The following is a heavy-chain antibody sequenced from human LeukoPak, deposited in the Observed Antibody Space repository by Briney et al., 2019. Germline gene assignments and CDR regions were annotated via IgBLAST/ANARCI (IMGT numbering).Heavy chain of an antibody. Sequence: PGGSLRLSCAASEFTFSSYAVSWVRQAPGKGLEWVSRIVGSGDITYYEDSVKGRFTISRDNSKNTVHLQMNSLRAEDTAVYYCAKMSGDCSSTTCSSFDYWGQGTLVTVSS. D-gene: IGHD2-2*01. J-gene: IGHJ4*02. CDR3: AKMSGDCSSTTCSSFDY. CDR1: EFTFSSYA. V-gene: IGHV3-23*01. CDR2: IVGSGDIT.